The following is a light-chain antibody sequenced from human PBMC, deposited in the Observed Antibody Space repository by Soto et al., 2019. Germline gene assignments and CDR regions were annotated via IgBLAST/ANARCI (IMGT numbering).Light chain of an antibody. CDR3: SSYTSTSTPCV. J-gene: IGLJ1*01. Sequence: QSALAQPASVSGSTGQSITISCTGTSSDVGGYNYVSWYQLHPGKAPKLIIYEVSHRPSGASNHFSGYKSGNTASLTISGLQAEDEADYYCSSYTSTSTPCVFGTGTKVTVL. V-gene: IGLV2-14*01. CDR1: SSDVGGYNY. CDR2: EVS.